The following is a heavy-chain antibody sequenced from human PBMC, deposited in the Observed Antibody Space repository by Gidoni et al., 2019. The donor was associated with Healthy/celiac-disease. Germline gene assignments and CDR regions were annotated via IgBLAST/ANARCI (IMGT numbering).Heavy chain of an antibody. J-gene: IGHJ6*02. V-gene: IGHV3-11*06. Sequence: QVQLVESGGGLVKPGGSLRLSCAASGFTFSDYYMSWISQAPGKRLGWVSYISSSSSYTNYADSVKGRFTISRDNAKNSLYLQMNSLRAEDTAVYYCARDREYCSGGSCYGDYYYYGMDVWGQGTTVTVSS. CDR1: GFTFSDYY. CDR3: ARDREYCSGGSCYGDYYYYGMDV. D-gene: IGHD2-15*01. CDR2: ISSSSSYT.